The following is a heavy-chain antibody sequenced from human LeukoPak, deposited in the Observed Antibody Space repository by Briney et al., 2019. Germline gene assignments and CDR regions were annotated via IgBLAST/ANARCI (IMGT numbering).Heavy chain of an antibody. J-gene: IGHJ4*02. Sequence: PSETLFLTCSVSGGSISNYYWNWLRQPAGKGLEWIGRTYASGSTNYNPSLKSRVTISMDKSKNHFSLNLKSVTAADTAFYYCARDFYGDDGHHPFDYWGQGIQVTVSS. CDR3: ARDFYGDDGHHPFDY. D-gene: IGHD2/OR15-2a*01. CDR1: GGSISNYY. CDR2: TYASGST. V-gene: IGHV4-4*07.